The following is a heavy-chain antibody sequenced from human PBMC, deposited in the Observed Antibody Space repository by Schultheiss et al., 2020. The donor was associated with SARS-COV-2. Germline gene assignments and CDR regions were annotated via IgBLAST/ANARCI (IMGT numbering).Heavy chain of an antibody. Sequence: GGSLRLSCAASGFTFSSYWMHWVRQAPGKGLEWVSSISSSSSYIYYSDSLKGRFTISRDNPKNSLYLQMNSLRAEDTAVYYCAKSKGGYCSGGSCYGSFDYWGQGTLVTVSS. CDR1: GFTFSSYW. CDR2: ISSSSSYI. CDR3: AKSKGGYCSGGSCYGSFDY. D-gene: IGHD2-15*01. J-gene: IGHJ4*02. V-gene: IGHV3-21*04.